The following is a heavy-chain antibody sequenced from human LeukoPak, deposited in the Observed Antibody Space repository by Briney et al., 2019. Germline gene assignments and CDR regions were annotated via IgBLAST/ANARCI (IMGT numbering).Heavy chain of an antibody. CDR3: ARMSGGPELWFDP. CDR1: GGSISSYY. D-gene: IGHD2-15*01. CDR2: IYYSGST. Sequence: SETLPLTCTVSGGSISSYYWSWIRQPPGKGLEWIGYIYYSGSTNYNPSLKSRVTISVDTSKNQFSLKLSSVTAADTAVYYCARMSGGPELWFDPWGQGTLVTVSS. J-gene: IGHJ5*02. V-gene: IGHV4-59*01.